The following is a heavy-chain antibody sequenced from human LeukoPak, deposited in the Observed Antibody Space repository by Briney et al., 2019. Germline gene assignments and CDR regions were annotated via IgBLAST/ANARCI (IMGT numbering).Heavy chain of an antibody. CDR3: ARDGYCSSTSCGGVYYYYGMDV. D-gene: IGHD2-2*01. V-gene: IGHV3-30*04. CDR1: GFTFSSYA. CDR2: ISYDGSNK. J-gene: IGHJ6*04. Sequence: PGGSLRLSCAASGFTFSSYAMHWVRQAPGKGLEWVAVISYDGSNKYYADSVKGRFTISRDNSKNTLYLQMNSLRAEDTAVYYCARDGYCSSTSCGGVYYYYGMDVWGKGTTVTVS.